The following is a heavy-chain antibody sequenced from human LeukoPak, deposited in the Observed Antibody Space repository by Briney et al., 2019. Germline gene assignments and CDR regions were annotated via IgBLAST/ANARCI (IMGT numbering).Heavy chain of an antibody. J-gene: IGHJ4*02. CDR3: ARRSREVDYPFDY. CDR1: GDSINPYS. Sequence: PSETLSLTGTVSGDSINPYSWSWIRQPPGKGLDWIAYISYSGYTNYNPSLQSRFTISVDTSKNQFSLKLTSVTAADTAVYYCARRSREVDYPFDYWGQGTLVTVSS. V-gene: IGHV4-59*08. CDR2: ISYSGYT. D-gene: IGHD4-11*01.